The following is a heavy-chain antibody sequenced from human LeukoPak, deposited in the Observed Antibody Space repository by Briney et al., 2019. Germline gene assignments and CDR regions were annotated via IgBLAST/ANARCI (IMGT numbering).Heavy chain of an antibody. J-gene: IGHJ4*02. Sequence: GGSLRLSCAASGFTFSSYWMHWVRQAPGKGLVWVSRTNSDGSSTSYADSVKGRFTISRDNAKNTLYLQMNSLRAEDTAVYYCAGDSSGYYSWSGFSDYWGQGTLVTVSS. V-gene: IGHV3-74*01. CDR1: GFTFSSYW. CDR2: TNSDGSST. CDR3: AGDSSGYYSWSGFSDY. D-gene: IGHD3-22*01.